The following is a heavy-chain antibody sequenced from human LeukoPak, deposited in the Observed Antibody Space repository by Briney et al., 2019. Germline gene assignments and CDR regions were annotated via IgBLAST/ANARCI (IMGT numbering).Heavy chain of an antibody. CDR2: IYYSGST. J-gene: IGHJ4*02. CDR3: ARGATRQLINY. CDR1: GGSIRSYY. D-gene: IGHD5-12*01. V-gene: IGHV4-59*01. Sequence: SETLSLTCTVSGGSIRSYYWNWIRQPPGKGLEWIGYIYYSGSTNYNPSLKSRVTISVDTSKNQFSLKLSSVTAADTAVYYCARGATRQLINYWGQGTLVTVSS.